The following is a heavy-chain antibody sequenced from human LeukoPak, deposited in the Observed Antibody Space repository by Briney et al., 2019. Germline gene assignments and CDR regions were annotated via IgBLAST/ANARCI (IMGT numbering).Heavy chain of an antibody. CDR2: ISGSGGST. V-gene: IGHV3-23*01. D-gene: IGHD4-17*01. J-gene: IGHJ4*02. CDR1: GFTFSSYA. Sequence: PGGSLRLSCAASGFTFSSYAMSWVRQAPGEGLEWVSAISGSGGSTYYADSVKGRFTISRDNSKNTLYLQMNSLRAEDTAVYYCAKDLGSVTTSLVWDQGTLVTVSS. CDR3: AKDLGSVTTSLV.